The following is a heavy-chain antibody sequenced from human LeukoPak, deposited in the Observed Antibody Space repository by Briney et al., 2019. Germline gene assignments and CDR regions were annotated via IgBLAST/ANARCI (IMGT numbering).Heavy chain of an antibody. CDR2: ISAYNGNT. CDR3: ARAPLRYFDWLYDY. CDR1: GYTFTSYG. J-gene: IGHJ4*02. V-gene: IGHV1-18*01. D-gene: IGHD3-9*01. Sequence: ASVKVSCKASGYTFTSYGISWVRQAPGQGLEWMGWISAYNGNTNYAQKLQGRVTMTTDTSTSTAYMELRSLRSDDTAVYYCARAPLRYFDWLYDYWGQGTLVTVSS.